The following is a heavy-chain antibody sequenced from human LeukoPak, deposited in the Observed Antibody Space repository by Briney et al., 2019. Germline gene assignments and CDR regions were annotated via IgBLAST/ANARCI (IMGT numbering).Heavy chain of an antibody. CDR3: VRRGDASSGWGDHDF. J-gene: IGHJ4*02. CDR1: GFTFSNYW. V-gene: IGHV3-23*01. CDR2: IGGSGDKT. D-gene: IGHD6-19*01. Sequence: TGGSLRLSCAASGFTFSNYWMGWVRQAPGKGLEWVSTIGGSGDKTFYADSVKGRFTISRDNSKNMVHLQMNSLTGEDTALYYCVRRGDASSGWGDHDFWGQGALVTVSS.